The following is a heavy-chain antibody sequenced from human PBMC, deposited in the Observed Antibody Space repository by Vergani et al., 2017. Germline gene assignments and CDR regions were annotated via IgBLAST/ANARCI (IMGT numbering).Heavy chain of an antibody. V-gene: IGHV3-30*18. J-gene: IGHJ4*02. D-gene: IGHD6-19*01. CDR2: ISYDGSNK. CDR3: AKVSRPGIAVAATGY. CDR1: GFTFSSYG. Sequence: QVQLVESGGGVVQPGRSLRLSCAASGFTFSSYGMHWVRQAPGKGLEWVAVISYDGSNKYYADSVKCRFTISRDNSKNTLYLQMNSLRAEDTAVYYCAKVSRPGIAVAATGYWGQGTLVTVSS.